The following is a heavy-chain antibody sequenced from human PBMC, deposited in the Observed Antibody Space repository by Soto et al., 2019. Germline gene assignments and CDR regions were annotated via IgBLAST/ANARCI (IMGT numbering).Heavy chain of an antibody. CDR3: ARDDADCPPEAQQLVGAADY. V-gene: IGHV3-30-3*01. CDR1: GFTFSSYA. J-gene: IGHJ4*02. CDR2: ITYDGSKK. Sequence: QVQLVEPGGGVVQPGRSLRLSCAASGFTFSSYAMHWVRQAPGKGLEWVAVITYDGSKKYYADSVKGRFNISRDNSKNTLYLQMNSLRAEDTSVYYCARDDADCPPEAQQLVGAADYGGQGPLVTVSS. D-gene: IGHD6-13*01.